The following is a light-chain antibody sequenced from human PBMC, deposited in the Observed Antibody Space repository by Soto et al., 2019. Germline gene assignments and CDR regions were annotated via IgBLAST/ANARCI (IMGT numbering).Light chain of an antibody. CDR1: QSISTY. V-gene: IGKV1-39*01. Sequence: DIQMTQSPSSLSASVGDRVTITCRASQSISTYLNWYQQKPGKAPKLLIYAASSLQSGVPSRFSGSASGTDFTLTVSSLQPEDFATYFCQQGYSTPLTFGGGTKVEIK. J-gene: IGKJ4*01. CDR2: AAS. CDR3: QQGYSTPLT.